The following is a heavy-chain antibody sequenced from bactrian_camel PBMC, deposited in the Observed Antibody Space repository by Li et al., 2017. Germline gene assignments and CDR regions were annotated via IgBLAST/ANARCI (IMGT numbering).Heavy chain of an antibody. D-gene: IGHD1*01. CDR3: AARRTGLYDGLMESAYTY. Sequence: HVQLVESGGGSVQAGGSLKLSCRASGGTYITRCLGWFRQAAGKEREGIAAQDSRGVVNYADSVKGRFTISRDVAVNTLSLQMNGLNPDDTAMYYCAARRTGLYDGLMESAYTYWGRGTQVTVS. CDR2: QDSRGVV. V-gene: IGHV3S53*01. CDR1: GGTYITRC. J-gene: IGHJ4*01.